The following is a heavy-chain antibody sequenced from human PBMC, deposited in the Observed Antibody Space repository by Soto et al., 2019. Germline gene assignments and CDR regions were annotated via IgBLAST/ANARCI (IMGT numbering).Heavy chain of an antibody. Sequence: QVQLVQSGAEVKKPGASVKVSCKASGYTFTGYYMHWVQQAPGQGLEWMGWINPNSGGTNYAQKFQGWVTMTRDTSISTAYMELSRLRSDDTAVYYCARALDYGDYGTWFDPWGQGTLVTVSS. CDR2: INPNSGGT. J-gene: IGHJ5*02. V-gene: IGHV1-2*04. D-gene: IGHD4-17*01. CDR1: GYTFTGYY. CDR3: ARALDYGDYGTWFDP.